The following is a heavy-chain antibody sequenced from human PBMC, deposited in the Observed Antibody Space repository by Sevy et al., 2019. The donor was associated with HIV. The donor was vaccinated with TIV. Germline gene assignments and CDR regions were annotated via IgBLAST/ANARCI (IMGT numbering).Heavy chain of an antibody. CDR3: AKDQGDYVWGTFRDY. CDR2: LSGRGGST. V-gene: IGHV3-23*01. CDR1: GFTFSIYA. D-gene: IGHD3-16*02. J-gene: IGHJ4*02. Sequence: GGSLRLSCAASGFTFSIYAMSWVRQAPGKGLEWVSGLSGRGGSTYYADSGKGRFTISRDNSKNTLYLQMNSLRAEDTAVYYCAKDQGDYVWGTFRDYWGQGTLVTVSS.